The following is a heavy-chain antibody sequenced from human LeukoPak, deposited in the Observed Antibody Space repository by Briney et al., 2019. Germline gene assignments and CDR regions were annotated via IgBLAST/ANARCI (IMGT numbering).Heavy chain of an antibody. J-gene: IGHJ6*02. CDR2: FDPEDGET. CDR3: GTAMVRDYYYGMDV. V-gene: IGHV1-24*01. D-gene: IGHD3-10*01. CDR1: GYTLTELS. Sequence: ASVKVSCKVSGYTLTELSMHWVRQAPGKGLEWMGGFDPEDGETIYAQKFQGRVTMTEDTSTDTAYMELSSLSSEDTAVYYCGTAMVRDYYYGMDVWGQGTTVTVSS.